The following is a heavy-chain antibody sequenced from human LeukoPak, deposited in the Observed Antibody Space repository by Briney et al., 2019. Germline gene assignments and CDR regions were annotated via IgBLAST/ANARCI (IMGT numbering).Heavy chain of an antibody. CDR1: GYSISSNYY. CDR3: ARSVIVPAIVADYYTYMDV. CDR2: IYHRGNT. J-gene: IGHJ6*03. Sequence: SETLSLTCAVSGYSISSNYYWGWIRQPPGKGLEWIGVIYHRGNTDYNPSLQSRVTISIDTSKNVFSLKVNSVTAADTAVYYCARSVIVPAIVADYYTYMDVWGRGISVTVSS. V-gene: IGHV4-38-2*01. D-gene: IGHD2-2*01.